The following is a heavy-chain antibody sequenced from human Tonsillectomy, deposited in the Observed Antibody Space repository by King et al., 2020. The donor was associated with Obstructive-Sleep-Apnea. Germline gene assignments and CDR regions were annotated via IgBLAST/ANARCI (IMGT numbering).Heavy chain of an antibody. CDR3: AREEDIGATMDTRNWFDP. J-gene: IGHJ5*02. Sequence: QLVQSGAEVKKPGSSVKVSCKASGGTFSSYAISWVRQAPGQGLEWMGGIIPILGIANYAQKFQGRVTITADKSTSTAYMELSSLRSEDTAVYYCAREEDIGATMDTRNWFDPWGQGTLVTVSS. D-gene: IGHD5-12*01. CDR2: IIPILGIA. CDR1: GGTFSSYA. V-gene: IGHV1-69*10.